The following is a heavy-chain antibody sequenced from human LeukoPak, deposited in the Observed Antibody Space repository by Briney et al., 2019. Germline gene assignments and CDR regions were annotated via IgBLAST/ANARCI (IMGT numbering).Heavy chain of an antibody. Sequence: PSETLSLTCTVSGGSISSYYWSWIRQPPGKGLEWIGYIYYSGSTNYNPSLKSRLTISIDTSKNQFSLKLMSVTAADTAVYYCARDSGTTGEVKFDPWGQGTLVTVSS. D-gene: IGHD3-10*01. CDR2: IYYSGST. CDR1: GGSISSYY. V-gene: IGHV4-59*12. J-gene: IGHJ5*02. CDR3: ARDSGTTGEVKFDP.